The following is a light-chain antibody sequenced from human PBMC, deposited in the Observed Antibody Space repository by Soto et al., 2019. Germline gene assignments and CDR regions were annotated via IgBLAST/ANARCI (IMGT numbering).Light chain of an antibody. CDR3: SPIAGSNNLHWV. Sequence: QSVLTQPPSASGSPGQSVTISCTGTSSDVGGYNYVSWYQQHPGKAPKLMIYEVSKRPSGVPDRFSGSKSGNTASLTVSGLQAEGGGDYFCSPIAGSNNLHWVFGGGTKL. CDR1: SSDVGGYNY. CDR2: EVS. J-gene: IGLJ3*02. V-gene: IGLV2-8*01.